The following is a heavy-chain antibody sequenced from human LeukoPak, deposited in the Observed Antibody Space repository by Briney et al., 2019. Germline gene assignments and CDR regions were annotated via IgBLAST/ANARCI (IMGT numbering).Heavy chain of an antibody. V-gene: IGHV4-34*01. J-gene: IGHJ4*02. CDR1: GGSFSGYY. Sequence: SETLSFTCAVYGGSFSGYYWSWIRQPPGKGVEWIGYISKSGGTCYNPSVSRRLTISRDTSKNQFSVRLSSVTAADTAVYYCARGGDIASSVGSHFDYWGQGSLVTVSS. CDR3: ARGGDIASSVGSHFDY. D-gene: IGHD5/OR15-5a*01. CDR2: ISKSGGT.